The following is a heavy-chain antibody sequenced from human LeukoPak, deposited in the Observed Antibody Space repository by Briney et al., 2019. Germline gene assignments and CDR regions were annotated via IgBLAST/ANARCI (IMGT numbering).Heavy chain of an antibody. CDR1: GFTFSISS. CDR3: AKITIVVPAAITHLGAFDY. V-gene: IGHV3-23*01. D-gene: IGHD2-2*02. J-gene: IGHJ4*02. Sequence: PGGSLRLSCVASGFTFSISSMSWVRQAPGKGLEWVSAISGSGGSTYYADSVKGRFTISRDNSKNTLYLQMNSLRAEDTAVYYCAKITIVVPAAITHLGAFDYWGQGTLVTVSS. CDR2: ISGSGGST.